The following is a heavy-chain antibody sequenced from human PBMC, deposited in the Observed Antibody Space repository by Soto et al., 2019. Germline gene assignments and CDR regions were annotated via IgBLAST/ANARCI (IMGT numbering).Heavy chain of an antibody. V-gene: IGHV3-15*07. D-gene: IGHD3-22*01. J-gene: IGHJ4*02. CDR3: TTDYGYDSSGYYYVLGY. CDR2: IKSKTDGGTT. Sequence: PGGSLRLSCAASGFTFSNAWMNWVRQAPGKGLEWVGRIKSKTDGGTTDYAAPVKGRFTISRDDSKNTLYLQMNSLKTEDTAVYYCTTDYGYDSSGYYYVLGYWGQGTLVTVSS. CDR1: GFTFSNAW.